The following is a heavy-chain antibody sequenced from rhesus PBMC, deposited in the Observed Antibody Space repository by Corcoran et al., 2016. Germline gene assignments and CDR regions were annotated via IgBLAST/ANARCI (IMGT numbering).Heavy chain of an antibody. CDR1: GGSISGYYL. V-gene: IGHV4-143*01. CDR3: ARSLRYYSGSYYPVFDY. J-gene: IGHJ4*01. Sequence: QVQLQESGPGVVKASETLSLTCAVSGGSISGYYLWSWTRPPPWKGVEWIGYIYCGRWSTIYNPLLKGRIINSIDTSKNQYSLKVNSVTAADTAVYYCARSLRYYSGSYYPVFDYLGQGVLVTVSS. D-gene: IGHD3-16*01. CDR2: IYCGRWST.